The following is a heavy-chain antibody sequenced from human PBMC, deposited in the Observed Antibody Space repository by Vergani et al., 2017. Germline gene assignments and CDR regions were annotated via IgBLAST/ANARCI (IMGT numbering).Heavy chain of an antibody. V-gene: IGHV3-11*01. J-gene: IGHJ6*03. CDR3: AKSRSTHYYYYYMDV. D-gene: IGHD2-15*01. CDR2: ISNSGNTI. CDR1: GFSFSDHY. Sequence: QVQLVESGGGLVKPGGSLRLSCAASGFSFSDHYMTWIRQAPGKGLEWVSYISNSGNTIEYADSVKGRFSISRDNAKSSLFLQMDSLRAEDTAVYYCAKSRSTHYYYYYMDVWGKGTTVTVSS.